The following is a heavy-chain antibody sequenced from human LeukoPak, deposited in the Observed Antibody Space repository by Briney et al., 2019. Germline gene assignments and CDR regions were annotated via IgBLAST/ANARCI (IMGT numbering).Heavy chain of an antibody. Sequence: PGGSLRLSCAASGFTFSSYAMSWVRQAPGKGLEWVSAISGSGGSTYYADSVKGRFTISRDNSKNTLYLQMNSLRAEDTAVYYCANRRGAEYYYFDYWGQGTLVTVSS. V-gene: IGHV3-23*01. CDR2: ISGSGGST. CDR3: ANRRGAEYYYFDY. D-gene: IGHD3-10*01. J-gene: IGHJ4*02. CDR1: GFTFSSYA.